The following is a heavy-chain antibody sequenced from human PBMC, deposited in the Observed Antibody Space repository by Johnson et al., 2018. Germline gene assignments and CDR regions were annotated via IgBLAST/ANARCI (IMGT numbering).Heavy chain of an antibody. CDR2: IIPIFGTA. Sequence: QVQLVESGAEVKKPGSSVKVSCKASGGTFSSYAISWVRQAPGQGLEWMGGIIPIFGTANYAQKFQGRVTITADESTSTAYMELSSLRSEDTAVYYCARSMTTGTTGGYYYYGMDVWGQGTTVTVSS. CDR3: ARSMTTGTTGGYYYYGMDV. V-gene: IGHV1-69*01. D-gene: IGHD4-11*01. CDR1: GGTFSSYA. J-gene: IGHJ6*02.